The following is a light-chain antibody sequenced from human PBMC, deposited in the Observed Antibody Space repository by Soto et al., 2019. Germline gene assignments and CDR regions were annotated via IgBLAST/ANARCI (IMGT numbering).Light chain of an antibody. V-gene: IGKV1-5*03. CDR1: QSISSW. J-gene: IGKJ1*01. Sequence: DIQMTQSPSTLSASVGDRVTITCRASQSISSWLAWYQQKPGKAPKLLIYEAAGLESGVPSRFSGSGSGTEFALTISSLQPDDFATYDCQQYNSYPWTCGQGTKVEIK. CDR3: QQYNSYPWT. CDR2: EAA.